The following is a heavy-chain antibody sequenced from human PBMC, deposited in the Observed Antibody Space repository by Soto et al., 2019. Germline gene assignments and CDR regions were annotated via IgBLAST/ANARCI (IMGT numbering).Heavy chain of an antibody. CDR1: GGSISSGDYY. Sequence: SETLSLTCTVSGGSISSGDYYWSWIRQPPGKGLEWIGYIYYSGSTYYSPSLKSRVTISVDTSKNQFSLKLSSVTAADTAVYYCARDLWGYCGTDCYPLDVWGQGTTVTVSS. D-gene: IGHD2-21*02. V-gene: IGHV4-30-4*01. CDR3: ARDLWGYCGTDCYPLDV. CDR2: IYYSGST. J-gene: IGHJ6*02.